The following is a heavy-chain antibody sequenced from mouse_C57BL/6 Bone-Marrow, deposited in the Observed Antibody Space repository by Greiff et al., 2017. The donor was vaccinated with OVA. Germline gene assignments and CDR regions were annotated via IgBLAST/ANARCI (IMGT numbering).Heavy chain of an antibody. D-gene: IGHD2-12*01. J-gene: IGHJ3*01. Sequence: VKLMESGPGLVAPSQSLSITCTVSGFSLTSYGVDWVRQSPGKGLEWLGVIWGVGSTNYNSALKSRLSISKDNSKSQVFLKMNSLQTDDTAMYYCARLYTWFAYWGQGTLVTVSA. CDR2: IWGVGST. CDR3: ARLYTWFAY. CDR1: GFSLTSYG. V-gene: IGHV2-6*01.